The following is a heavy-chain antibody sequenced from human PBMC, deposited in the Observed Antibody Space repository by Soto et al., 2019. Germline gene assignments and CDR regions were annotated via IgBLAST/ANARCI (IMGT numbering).Heavy chain of an antibody. V-gene: IGHV4-39*01. CDR2: ISYSGST. D-gene: IGHD3-10*01. CDR1: GGSVSIGSYY. Sequence: SETLSLTCTVSGGSVSIGSYYWGWIRQPPGKGLEWLGSISYSGSTYYNPSLKSRLTISVDMSKNQFSLKLSSVTAADSAVYYCARARLLWFGELSNYGMDVWGQGTTVTVSS. CDR3: ARARLLWFGELSNYGMDV. J-gene: IGHJ6*02.